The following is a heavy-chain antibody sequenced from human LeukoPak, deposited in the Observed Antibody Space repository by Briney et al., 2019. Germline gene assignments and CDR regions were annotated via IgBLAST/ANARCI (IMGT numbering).Heavy chain of an antibody. Sequence: SETLSLTCDVYSGSFGGYYWSWIRQPPGKGLEWIGEINHSGSTSYNPSLKSRVSISVDTSKNQFSLKLSSVTAADTAVYYCARVSGYCSSTSCYIRDGAFDIWGQGTMVTVSS. D-gene: IGHD2-2*02. CDR3: ARVSGYCSSTSCYIRDGAFDI. CDR1: SGSFGGYY. CDR2: INHSGST. J-gene: IGHJ3*02. V-gene: IGHV4-34*01.